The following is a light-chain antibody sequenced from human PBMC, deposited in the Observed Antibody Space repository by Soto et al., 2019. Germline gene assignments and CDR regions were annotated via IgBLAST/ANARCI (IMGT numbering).Light chain of an antibody. J-gene: IGKJ2*01. V-gene: IGKV1-5*03. Sequence: DIQMTQSPSTLSASVGDRVTITCRASQSITRWFAWYQQKPGKAPNLLIYKASNLASGVPSRFSGSGSGTEFTLTISSLQPDDFATYYCHQYQSYPYTFGQGTKLEIK. CDR2: KAS. CDR1: QSITRW. CDR3: HQYQSYPYT.